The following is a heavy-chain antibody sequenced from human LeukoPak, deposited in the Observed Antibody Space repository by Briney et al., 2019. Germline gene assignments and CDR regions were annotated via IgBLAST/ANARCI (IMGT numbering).Heavy chain of an antibody. J-gene: IGHJ5*02. CDR2: IKQDGSEK. Sequence: GGSLRLSCAASGFTLSSYWMTWVRQAPGKGLECVANIKQDGSEKYYVDSVKGRFTISRDNAKNSLYLQMNSLRAEDTAVYHCARDLSSSTSCYSSWGQGTLVTVSS. CDR3: ARDLSSSTSCYSS. V-gene: IGHV3-7*01. D-gene: IGHD2-2*01. CDR1: GFTLSSYW.